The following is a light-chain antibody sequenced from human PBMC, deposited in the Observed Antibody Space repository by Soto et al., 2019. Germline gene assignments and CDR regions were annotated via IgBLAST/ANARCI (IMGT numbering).Light chain of an antibody. Sequence: QSALTQPASVSGSPGQSITISCTGTSRDVGGYNYVSWYQQHPGKTPKLMIFEVSNRPSGVSNRFSGSKSGNTASLTISGRQDEDEADYYCSSYASTSTVLFGGGTKLTVL. J-gene: IGLJ2*01. CDR3: SSYASTSTVL. V-gene: IGLV2-14*01. CDR1: SRDVGGYNY. CDR2: EVS.